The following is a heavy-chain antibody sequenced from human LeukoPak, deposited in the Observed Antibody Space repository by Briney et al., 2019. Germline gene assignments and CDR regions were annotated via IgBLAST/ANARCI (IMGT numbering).Heavy chain of an antibody. CDR3: ARGEYYYDSSGTIGGFDY. CDR2: IYYSGST. D-gene: IGHD3-22*01. V-gene: IGHV4-59*06. Sequence: SETLSLTCTVSGGSISSYYWSWIRQPAGKGLEWIGYIYYSGSTYYNPSLKSRVTISVDTSKNQFSLKLSSVTAADTAVYYCARGEYYYDSSGTIGGFDYWGQGTLVTVSS. J-gene: IGHJ4*02. CDR1: GGSISSYY.